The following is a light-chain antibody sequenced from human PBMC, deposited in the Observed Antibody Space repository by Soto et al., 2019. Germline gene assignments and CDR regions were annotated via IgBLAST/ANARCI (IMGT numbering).Light chain of an antibody. CDR1: LSISRN. Sequence: EILMTQSPATLSVSPGERATLSCRASLSISRNLAWYQQKPGQAPRLLIFDASTRDTGIPARFSGSGSGTEFTLTITSLQSEDFAVYYCHQYNGWPRTFGQGTKVDIK. J-gene: IGKJ1*01. CDR3: HQYNGWPRT. V-gene: IGKV3-15*01. CDR2: DAS.